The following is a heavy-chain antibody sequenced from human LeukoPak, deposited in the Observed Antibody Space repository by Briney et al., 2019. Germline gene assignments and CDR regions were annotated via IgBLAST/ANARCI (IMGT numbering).Heavy chain of an antibody. Sequence: ASVKVSCKPSGYTFTGYYIHWVRQAPGQRLEWMGCINPTSGGTNYAQNFQGRVTMTRDTSLSTAYMELSRLRSHDTAVYYCARDSVEVTATRILAFDYWGQGTLVTVSS. CDR2: INPTSGGT. V-gene: IGHV1-2*02. CDR1: GYTFTGYY. D-gene: IGHD2-15*01. J-gene: IGHJ4*02. CDR3: ARDSVEVTATRILAFDY.